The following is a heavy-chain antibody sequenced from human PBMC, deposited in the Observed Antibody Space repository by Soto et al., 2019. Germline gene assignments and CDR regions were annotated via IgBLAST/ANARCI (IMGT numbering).Heavy chain of an antibody. D-gene: IGHD3-22*01. V-gene: IGHV1-3*01. CDR3: ARESYYYDSSGYYYD. CDR1: GYTFTSYA. Sequence: ASVKVSCKASGYTFTSYAMHWVRQAPGQRLEWMGWINAGNGNTKYSQKFQGRVTITRDTSASTAYMELSSLRSEDTAVYYCARESYYYDSSGYYYDWGQGTLVTVSS. CDR2: INAGNGNT. J-gene: IGHJ4*02.